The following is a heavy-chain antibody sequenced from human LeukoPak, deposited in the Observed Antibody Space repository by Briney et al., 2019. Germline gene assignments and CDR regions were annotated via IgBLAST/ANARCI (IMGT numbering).Heavy chain of an antibody. J-gene: IGHJ4*02. CDR1: GDFSSDYY. CDR3: AMGRLIVAPGVYYFEN. Sequence: PSETLSLTCTVSGDFSSDYYWSWIRQPPGKGLEWIGYKYYRGGTNYNPSLERRVTISGDTSKNEFYLWLTSVTAADTAVYYCAMGRLIVAPGVYYFENWGQGTLVTVSS. V-gene: IGHV4-59*08. D-gene: IGHD5-12*01. CDR2: KYYRGGT.